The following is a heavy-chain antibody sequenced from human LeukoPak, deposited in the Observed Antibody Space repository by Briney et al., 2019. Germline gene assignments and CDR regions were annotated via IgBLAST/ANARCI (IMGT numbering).Heavy chain of an antibody. Sequence: SETLSLTCAVYGGSFSSYYWSWIRQPPGKRLQWIGEINHSGGTNYNPSLKSRVIISIDTSKNQFSLKVTSVTAADTAVYYCARGRYYGSGSHWYFDLWGRDTLVTVSS. V-gene: IGHV4-34*01. CDR3: ARGRYYGSGSHWYFDL. CDR2: INHSGGT. CDR1: GGSFSSYY. J-gene: IGHJ2*01. D-gene: IGHD3-10*01.